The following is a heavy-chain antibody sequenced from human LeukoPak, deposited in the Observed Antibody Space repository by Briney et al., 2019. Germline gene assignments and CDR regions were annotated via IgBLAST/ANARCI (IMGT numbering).Heavy chain of an antibody. Sequence: SETLSLTCTVSGGSISSYYWSWIRHPPGKGLEWIGYIYYSGSTNYNPSLKSRVTISVDTSKNQFSLKLSSVTAADTAVYYCARVGDSIHWGQGTLVTVSS. CDR3: ARVGDSIH. J-gene: IGHJ4*02. CDR2: IYYSGST. D-gene: IGHD3-22*01. CDR1: GGSISSYY. V-gene: IGHV4-59*01.